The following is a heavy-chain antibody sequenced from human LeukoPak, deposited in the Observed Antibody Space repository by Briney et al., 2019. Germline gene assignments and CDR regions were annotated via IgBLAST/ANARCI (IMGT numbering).Heavy chain of an antibody. CDR1: GGSISSGGYY. Sequence: SQTLSLTCAVSGGSISSGGYYWSWIRQHPGKGLEWIGYIYYSGSTYYNPSLKSRVTISVDTSKNQFSLKLSSVTAADTAVYYCAREATFGGVIFFDYWGQGTLVTVSS. CDR2: IYYSGST. D-gene: IGHD3-16*02. CDR3: AREATFGGVIFFDY. V-gene: IGHV4-31*11. J-gene: IGHJ4*02.